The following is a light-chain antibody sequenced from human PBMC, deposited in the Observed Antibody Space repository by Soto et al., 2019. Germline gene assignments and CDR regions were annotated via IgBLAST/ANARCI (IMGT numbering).Light chain of an antibody. CDR1: QSVSSN. Sequence: EIVMTQAPATLSLSPGEIATLSCRASQSVSSNLAWYQQKPGQAPRLLIYGASTRATGIPDRFSGSGSGTDFTLTISRLEPEDFAVYYCQQYGSSGTFGQGTKVDI. CDR3: QQYGSSGT. V-gene: IGKV3-20*01. J-gene: IGKJ1*01. CDR2: GAS.